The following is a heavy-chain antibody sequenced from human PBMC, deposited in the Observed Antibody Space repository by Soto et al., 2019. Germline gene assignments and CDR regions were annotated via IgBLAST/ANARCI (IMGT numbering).Heavy chain of an antibody. CDR1: GFNFNYYA. CDR3: ATNGDCSRGICYWHVEY. D-gene: IGHD2-15*01. J-gene: IGHJ4*02. CDR2: ISASGGDT. V-gene: IGHV3-23*01. Sequence: EVHLQGSGGGLVQPGGSLRLSCAASGFNFNYYAMNRVRRAPGKGLEWVSAISASGGDTYYADSVKGRFTISRDNSKNTQSLQMNSLRAEDTAVYYCATNGDCSRGICYWHVEYWGQGILVTVSS.